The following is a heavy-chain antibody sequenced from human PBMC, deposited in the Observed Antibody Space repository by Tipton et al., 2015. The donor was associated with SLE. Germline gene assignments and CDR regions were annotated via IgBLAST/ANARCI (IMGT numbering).Heavy chain of an antibody. CDR1: GFTFDDYA. Sequence: SLRLSCAASGFTFDDYAMHWVRQAPGKGLEWVSGISWNSGSIGYADSVKGRFTISRDNSKNTLYLQMNSLRAEDTAVYYCAKDTDSSGWYRYFDLWGRGTLVTVSS. V-gene: IGHV3-9*01. CDR2: ISWNSGSI. D-gene: IGHD6-19*01. CDR3: AKDTDSSGWYRYFDL. J-gene: IGHJ2*01.